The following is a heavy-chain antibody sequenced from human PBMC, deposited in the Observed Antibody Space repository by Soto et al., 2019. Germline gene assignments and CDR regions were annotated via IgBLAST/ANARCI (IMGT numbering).Heavy chain of an antibody. V-gene: IGHV3-33*01. CDR1: GFRFSSYA. D-gene: IGHD5-12*01. CDR2: IWSDGSNK. J-gene: IGHJ4*02. Sequence: PGESLRLSCAASGFRFSSYAMNWVRQAPGKGLEWVAVIWSDGSNKQYADSVKGRFTISRDNSKNTLYLQMNSLRAEDTAVFFCARGRWLQLGGDYWGQGT. CDR3: ARGRWLQLGGDY.